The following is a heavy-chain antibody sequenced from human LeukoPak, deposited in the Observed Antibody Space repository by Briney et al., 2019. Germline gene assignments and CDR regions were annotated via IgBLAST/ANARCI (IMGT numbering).Heavy chain of an antibody. Sequence: ASVKVSCKASGYTFTSYDINWVRQATGQGLEWMGWMNPNSGNTGYAQKFQGRVTITRNTSISTAYMELSSLRSEDTAVYYCARGPIWEYYYYYMDVWGKGTTVTVSS. CDR1: GYTFTSYD. D-gene: IGHD1-26*01. J-gene: IGHJ6*03. CDR2: MNPNSGNT. V-gene: IGHV1-8*03. CDR3: ARGPIWEYYYYYMDV.